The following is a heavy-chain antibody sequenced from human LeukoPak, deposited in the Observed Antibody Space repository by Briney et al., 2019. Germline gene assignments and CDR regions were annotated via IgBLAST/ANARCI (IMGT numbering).Heavy chain of an antibody. CDR2: ISVSGGST. CDR1: GFTFSSYG. D-gene: IGHD6-19*01. Sequence: PGGTLRLSCAASGFTFSSYGMSWVRQAPGKGLEWVSVISVSGGSTYYADSVKGRFTISRDNSKNTLYLQMNSLRAEDTAVYYCAKYLADVGSSGGMDVWGKGTTVTISS. V-gene: IGHV3-23*01. J-gene: IGHJ6*04. CDR3: AKYLADVGSSGGMDV.